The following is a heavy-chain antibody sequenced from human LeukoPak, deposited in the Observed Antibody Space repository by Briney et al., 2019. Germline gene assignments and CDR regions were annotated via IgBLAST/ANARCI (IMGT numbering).Heavy chain of an antibody. CDR3: AKITGSYWGVLDS. V-gene: IGHV3-9*01. D-gene: IGHD1-26*01. Sequence: GGSLRLSCAASGFTFDDYAMHWVRQAPGRGLEWVSYINWNSGRIAYADSVKGRFTISRDNAKNLLYLEMNSLRTEDTAFYFCAKITGSYWGVLDSWGQGTLVIVSS. CDR1: GFTFDDYA. J-gene: IGHJ4*02. CDR2: INWNSGRI.